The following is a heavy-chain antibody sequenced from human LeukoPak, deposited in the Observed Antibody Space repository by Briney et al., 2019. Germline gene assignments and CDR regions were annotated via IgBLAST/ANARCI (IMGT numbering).Heavy chain of an antibody. Sequence: GGSLRLSCAASGFTVSSNYMNWVRQAPGKGLEWVSVIYSGGETYYADSVKGRFTISRDNSKNTVFLQMNSLRVDDTAVYHCARDLGGDTAKVYWGQGTLVTVSS. V-gene: IGHV3-66*01. J-gene: IGHJ4*02. D-gene: IGHD5-18*01. CDR2: IYSGGET. CDR3: ARDLGGDTAKVY. CDR1: GFTVSSNY.